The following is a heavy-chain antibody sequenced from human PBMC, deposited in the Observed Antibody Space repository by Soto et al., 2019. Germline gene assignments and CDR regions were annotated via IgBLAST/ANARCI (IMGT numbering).Heavy chain of an antibody. CDR1: GYTFTSYG. D-gene: IGHD2-2*01. CDR2: ISAYNGNT. CDR3: ARNNCSSTSCYRYYYYGMDV. V-gene: IGHV1-18*01. Sequence: AAVKVSCKASGYTFTSYGISWVRQAPGQGLEWMGWISAYNGNTNYAQKLQGRVTMTTDTSTSTAYMELRSLRSDDTAVYYCARNNCSSTSCYRYYYYGMDVWGQGTTVTVSS. J-gene: IGHJ6*02.